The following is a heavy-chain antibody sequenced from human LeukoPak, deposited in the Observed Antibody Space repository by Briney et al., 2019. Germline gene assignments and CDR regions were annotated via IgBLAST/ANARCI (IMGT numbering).Heavy chain of an antibody. J-gene: IGHJ5*02. Sequence: GGSLRLSCAASGFTFSSYGMHWVRQAPGKGLEWVAVIWYDGSNKYYADSVKGRFTISRDNSKNTLYLQMNSLRAEDTAVYYCARDYYDSSGANWFDPWGQGTLVTVSS. CDR2: IWYDGSNK. CDR3: ARDYYDSSGANWFDP. D-gene: IGHD3-22*01. V-gene: IGHV3-33*01. CDR1: GFTFSSYG.